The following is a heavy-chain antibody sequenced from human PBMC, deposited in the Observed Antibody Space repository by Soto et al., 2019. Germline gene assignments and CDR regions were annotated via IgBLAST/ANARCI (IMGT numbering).Heavy chain of an antibody. CDR1: GGSFSGYY. V-gene: IGHV4-34*01. D-gene: IGHD1-26*01. CDR2: INHSGST. Sequence: PSETLSLTCAVYGGSFSGYYWSWIRQPPGKGLEWIGEINHSGSTNYNPSLKSRVTISVDTSKNQFSLKLSSVTAADTAVYYCARGRIVGALRAVNWFDPWGQGTLVTVSS. CDR3: ARGRIVGALRAVNWFDP. J-gene: IGHJ5*02.